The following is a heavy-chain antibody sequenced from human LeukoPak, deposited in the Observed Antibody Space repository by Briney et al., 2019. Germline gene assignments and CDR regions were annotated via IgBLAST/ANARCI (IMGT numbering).Heavy chain of an antibody. V-gene: IGHV1-8*01. CDR2: MNPNSGNT. J-gene: IGHJ5*02. Sequence: ASVKVSCKASGYTFTSYDINWVRQATGQGLGWMGWMNPNSGNTGYAQKFQGRVTMTRNTSISTAYMELSSLRSEDTAVYYCARGPRRIVRFDPWGQGTLVTVSS. D-gene: IGHD3-16*02. CDR3: ARGPRRIVRFDP. CDR1: GYTFTSYD.